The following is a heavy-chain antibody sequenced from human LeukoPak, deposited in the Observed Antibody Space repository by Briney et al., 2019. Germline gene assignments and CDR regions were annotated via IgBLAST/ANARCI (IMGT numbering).Heavy chain of an antibody. CDR3: ARSERYYYGSGSQGYLDY. Sequence: SVKVSCKASGGTFSSYAISRVRQAPGQGLEWMGGIIPIFGTANYAQKFQGRVTITTDESTSTAYMELSSLRSEDTAVYYCARSERYYYGSGSQGYLDYWGQGTLVTVSS. D-gene: IGHD3-10*01. CDR1: GGTFSSYA. CDR2: IIPIFGTA. J-gene: IGHJ4*02. V-gene: IGHV1-69*05.